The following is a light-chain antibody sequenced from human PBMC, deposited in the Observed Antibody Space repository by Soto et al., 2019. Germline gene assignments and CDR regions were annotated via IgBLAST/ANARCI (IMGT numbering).Light chain of an antibody. Sequence: DIQITQSPSTLSASVGDRVTITCRASQSISSWLSWYQQKPGKAPKLLIYKASSLESGVPSRFSGSGSGTDFTLTISRLEPEDFAVYYCQQYGSSPLITFGQGTRLEI. J-gene: IGKJ5*01. CDR2: KAS. CDR3: QQYGSSPLIT. CDR1: QSISSW. V-gene: IGKV1-5*03.